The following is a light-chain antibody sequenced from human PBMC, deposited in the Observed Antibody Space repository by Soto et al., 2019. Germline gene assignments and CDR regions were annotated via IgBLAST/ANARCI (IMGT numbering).Light chain of an antibody. CDR2: GAS. Sequence: EIVMTQSPATLSVSPGERATLSCRASQSVNSNLAWYQQKPGQAPRLLIYGASARATGIPARFSGSGSGTEFTLTISSLQSEDFAVYYCQQYNTWPPLTFGGGTKVDIK. V-gene: IGKV3-15*01. J-gene: IGKJ4*01. CDR1: QSVNSN. CDR3: QQYNTWPPLT.